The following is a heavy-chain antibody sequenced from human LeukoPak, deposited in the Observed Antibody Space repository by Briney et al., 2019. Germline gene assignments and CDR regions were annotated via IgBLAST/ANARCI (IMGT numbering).Heavy chain of an antibody. CDR1: GGTFISYA. CDR2: IIPIFGTA. Sequence: GASVKVSCKASGGTFISYAISWVRQAPGQGLEWMGGIIPIFGTANYAQKFQGRVTITADESTSTAYMELSSLRSEDTAVYYCARCSVLQGPKGFDYWGQGTLVTVSS. V-gene: IGHV1-69*13. CDR3: ARCSVLQGPKGFDY. D-gene: IGHD2-15*01. J-gene: IGHJ4*02.